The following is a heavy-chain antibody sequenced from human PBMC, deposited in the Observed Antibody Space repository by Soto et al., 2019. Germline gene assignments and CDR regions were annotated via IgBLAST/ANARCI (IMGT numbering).Heavy chain of an antibody. CDR2: ISAYNGNT. CDR3: ARMGGGLDYYGSGSPYYYYSYMDV. Sequence: APVKVSCKASGYTFTSYGISWVRQAPGQGLEWMGWISAYNGNTNYAQKLQGRVTMTTDTSTSTAYMELRSLRSDDTAVYYCARMGGGLDYYGSGSPYYYYSYMDVWGKGTTVTLSS. D-gene: IGHD3-10*01. J-gene: IGHJ6*03. CDR1: GYTFTSYG. V-gene: IGHV1-18*01.